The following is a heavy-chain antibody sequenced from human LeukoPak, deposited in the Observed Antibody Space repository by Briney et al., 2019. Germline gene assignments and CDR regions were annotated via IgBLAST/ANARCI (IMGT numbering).Heavy chain of an antibody. CDR1: GFTFSSYS. Sequence: GGSLRLSCAASGFTFSSYSMNWVRQAPGKGLEWVSSISSSSSYIYYADSVKGRFTISRDNAKNSLYRQMNSLRAEDTAVYYCATLRGIYYDSSGYYLDYWGQGTLVTVSS. D-gene: IGHD3-22*01. CDR2: ISSSSSYI. CDR3: ATLRGIYYDSSGYYLDY. J-gene: IGHJ4*02. V-gene: IGHV3-21*01.